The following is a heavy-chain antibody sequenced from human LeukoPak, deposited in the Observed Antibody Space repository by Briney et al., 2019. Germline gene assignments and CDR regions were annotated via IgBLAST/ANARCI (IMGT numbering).Heavy chain of an antibody. Sequence: SETLSLTCTVSGGSISSSSYYWGWIRQPPGKGLEWIGSIYYSGSTYYNPSLKSRVTISVDTSKNQFSVNLTSVTAADTAVYYCAREGRFGGVIAPQGWFDPWGQGTLVTVSS. D-gene: IGHD3-16*02. CDR3: AREGRFGGVIAPQGWFDP. CDR2: IYYSGST. CDR1: GGSISSSSYY. V-gene: IGHV4-39*02. J-gene: IGHJ5*02.